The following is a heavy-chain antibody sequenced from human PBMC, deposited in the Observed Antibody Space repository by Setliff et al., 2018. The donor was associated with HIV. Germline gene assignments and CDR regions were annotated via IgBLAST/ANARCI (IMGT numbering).Heavy chain of an antibody. CDR1: GGSISSSSYY. V-gene: IGHV4-39*01. D-gene: IGHD3-10*01. CDR2: IYYNGST. CDR3: ARRGGLVRGVITYYYMDV. Sequence: TSETLSLTCTVSGGSISSSSYYWGWIRQPPGKGLEWIGNIYYNGSTYSTPSLKSRVTISVDTSKNQFSLKLSSVTAADTAMYYCARRGGLVRGVITYYYMDVWGKGTTVTVSS. J-gene: IGHJ6*03.